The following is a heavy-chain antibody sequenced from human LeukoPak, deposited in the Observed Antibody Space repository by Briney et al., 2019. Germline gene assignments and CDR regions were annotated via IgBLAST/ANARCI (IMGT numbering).Heavy chain of an antibody. Sequence: PGESLKISCKGSGYSFTSYWIGWVRQMPGKGLEWMGIIYPGDSDTRYSPSFQGQVTISADKSISTAYLQWSSLKASDTVMYYCARSVVPQYYYYGMDVWGQGTTVTVSS. CDR2: IYPGDSDT. CDR1: GYSFTSYW. D-gene: IGHD2-15*01. CDR3: ARSVVPQYYYYGMDV. J-gene: IGHJ6*02. V-gene: IGHV5-51*01.